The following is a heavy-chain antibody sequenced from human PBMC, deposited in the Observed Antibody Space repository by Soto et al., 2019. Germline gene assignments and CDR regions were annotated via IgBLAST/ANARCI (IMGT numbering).Heavy chain of an antibody. CDR1: GYTFTSYG. CDR3: ATRSPAFDY. CDR2: ITTDKGKT. V-gene: IGHV1-18*01. J-gene: IGHJ4*02. Sequence: QVQLVQSGPEVKKPGASVKVSCKTSGYTFTSYGISWVRQAPGQGLEWMGWITTDKGKTTYAQKFQGRVTMTTDTSTTTAYMALRILRSDDTAVYYCATRSPAFDYWGQGTLLTVSS.